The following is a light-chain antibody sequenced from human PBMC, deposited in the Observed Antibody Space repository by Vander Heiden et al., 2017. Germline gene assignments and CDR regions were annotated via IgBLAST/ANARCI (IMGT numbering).Light chain of an antibody. J-gene: IGLJ1*01. CDR2: GNS. V-gene: IGLV1-40*01. CDR3: QSYDSSLSGYV. Sequence: QSVLTQPPSGSGAPGQRVTISCTGSSSNNGAGYDVHWYQQLPGTAPKLLIYGNSNRPSGVPDRFSGPKSGTSASLAITGLQAEDEADYYCQSYDSSLSGYVFGTGTKVTVL. CDR1: SSNNGAGYD.